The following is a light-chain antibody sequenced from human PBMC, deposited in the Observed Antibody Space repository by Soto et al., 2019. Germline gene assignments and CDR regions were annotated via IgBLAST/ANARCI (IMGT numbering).Light chain of an antibody. Sequence: EIVMTQSPGTLSVSPGERVTLSCRASQRISNNLAWYQQRPGQAPRLLIYSSSTRATGIPARFSGSGSGTXXXLTISSLQSEDFAFYYCQQYYNWPPGTFGQGTKVEIK. J-gene: IGKJ1*01. CDR1: QRISNN. V-gene: IGKV3D-15*01. CDR2: SSS. CDR3: QQYYNWPPGT.